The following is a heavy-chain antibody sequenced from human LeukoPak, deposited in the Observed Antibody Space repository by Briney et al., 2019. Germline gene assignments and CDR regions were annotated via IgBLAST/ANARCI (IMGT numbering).Heavy chain of an antibody. J-gene: IGHJ4*02. Sequence: SVKVSCKASGGTFSTFALSWVRQAPGQGPDWMGGIIPILGTANYAQKFQGRVTITADESTSTAYMEPSSLTSEDTAVYYCATSPTGYSPGYWGQGTLVTVSS. V-gene: IGHV1-69*01. CDR2: IIPILGTA. D-gene: IGHD4-23*01. CDR3: ATSPTGYSPGY. CDR1: GGTFSTFA.